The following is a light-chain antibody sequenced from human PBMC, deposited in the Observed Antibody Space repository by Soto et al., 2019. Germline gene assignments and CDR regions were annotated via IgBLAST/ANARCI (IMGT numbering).Light chain of an antibody. Sequence: DIQMTQSPSSLSASVGDRVTITCRARQGITTYLAWYQQKPGKVPKLLIYTASTLQSGVPSRFNGSGSGTDFTLNISSLQAEDVATYYCQNYNSAPLTFGGGTKVAI. CDR2: TAS. CDR1: QGITTY. CDR3: QNYNSAPLT. V-gene: IGKV1-27*01. J-gene: IGKJ4*01.